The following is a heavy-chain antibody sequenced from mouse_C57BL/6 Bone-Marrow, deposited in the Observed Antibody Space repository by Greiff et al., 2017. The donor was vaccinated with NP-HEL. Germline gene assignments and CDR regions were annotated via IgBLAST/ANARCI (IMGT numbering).Heavy chain of an antibody. D-gene: IGHD2-4*01. V-gene: IGHV1-72*01. J-gene: IGHJ4*01. Sequence: QVQLQQSGAELVKPGASVKLSCKASGYTFTSYWMHWVKQRPGRGLEWIGRIDPNSGGTKYNEKFKSKATLTVDKPSSTAYMQLSSLTSEDSAVYYCARASYDYDGGDYYAMDYGGQGTSVTVSS. CDR2: IDPNSGGT. CDR1: GYTFTSYW. CDR3: ARASYDYDGGDYYAMDY.